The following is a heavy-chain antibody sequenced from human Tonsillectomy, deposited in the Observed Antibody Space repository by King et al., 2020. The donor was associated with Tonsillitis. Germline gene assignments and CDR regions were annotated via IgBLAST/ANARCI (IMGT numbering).Heavy chain of an antibody. CDR3: ARQTGPYNWFDP. CDR1: GGTFSSYA. J-gene: IGHJ5*02. CDR2: IIPIFGPT. V-gene: IGHV1-69*01. Sequence: QLVQSGAEVKKPGSSVKVSCKASGGTFSSYAITWVRQAPGQGLEWMGGIIPIFGPTNFAQKFQGRVTITAAESTSNAYMELISLSAEDTAVYYCARQTGPYNWFDPWGQGTLVTVSS. D-gene: IGHD1-1*01.